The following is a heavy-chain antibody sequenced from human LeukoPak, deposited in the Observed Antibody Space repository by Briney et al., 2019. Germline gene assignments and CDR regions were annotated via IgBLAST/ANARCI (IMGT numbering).Heavy chain of an antibody. CDR1: GGSNSSYY. J-gene: IGHJ4*02. CDR2: TYNSGSS. Sequence: SETLSLTCTVSGGSNSSYYWSWIRQPPGKGLEWIGYTYNSGSSSYSPSFKSRVTISTDTPRNQFFLRLTSVTAADTAVYYCAGYYGSGQWDNWGQGTLVTVSS. V-gene: IGHV4-59*12. CDR3: AGYYGSGQWDN. D-gene: IGHD3-10*01.